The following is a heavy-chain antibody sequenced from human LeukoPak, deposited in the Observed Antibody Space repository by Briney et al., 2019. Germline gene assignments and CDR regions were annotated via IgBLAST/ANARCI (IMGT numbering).Heavy chain of an antibody. V-gene: IGHV3-48*03. J-gene: IGHJ4*02. CDR3: ARVLLWFGELDY. CDR1: GFTFSSYE. CDR2: ISSSGSTI. Sequence: GGSLRLSCAASGFTFSSYEMNWVRQAPGKGLEWVSYISSSGSTINYADSVKGRFTISRDNAKNSLYLQMNSLRAEDTAVYYCARVLLWFGELDYWGQGTLVTVSS. D-gene: IGHD3-10*01.